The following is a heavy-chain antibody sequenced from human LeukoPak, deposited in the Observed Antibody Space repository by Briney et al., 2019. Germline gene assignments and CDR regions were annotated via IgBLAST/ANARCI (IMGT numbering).Heavy chain of an antibody. CDR3: ARSSPWFDP. J-gene: IGHJ5*02. CDR1: GDSINSYY. D-gene: IGHD6-6*01. Sequence: SETLSLTCTVSGDSINSYYWNWIRQPPGKGLEWIGNIYHSGSTNYNPSLKSRVTISVDTYKNQFSLKLSSVTAADTAIYYCARSSPWFDPWGQGTLVTVSS. V-gene: IGHV4-59*01. CDR2: IYHSGST.